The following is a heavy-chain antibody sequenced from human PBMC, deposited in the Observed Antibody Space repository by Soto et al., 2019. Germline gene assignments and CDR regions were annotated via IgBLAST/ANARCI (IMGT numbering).Heavy chain of an antibody. CDR2: MNPNSVNT. D-gene: IGHD6-19*01. CDR3: ARLKKVDAVA. Sequence: ASVKVSCKASGYTFTSYDINWVRLATGQGLEWMGWMNPNSVNTAYAQKFQGRVTITRNTSISTAYMELSSLRSEDTAVYYCARLKKVDAVAWGEGTLVTVPS. J-gene: IGHJ4*02. V-gene: IGHV1-8*01. CDR1: GYTFTSYD.